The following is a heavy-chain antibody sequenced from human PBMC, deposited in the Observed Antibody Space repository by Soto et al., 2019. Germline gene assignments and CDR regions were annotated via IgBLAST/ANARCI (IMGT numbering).Heavy chain of an antibody. Sequence: EVQLLESGGGLVQPGGSLRLSCAASGFTFSSFAVSWVRQAPGKGLEWVSAISGSGGRTYYADSVKGRFTISRDNAKSTLYLQMNSLRVDDTAVYYCAKDPSRATSCYYWYFVLWGRGTLVTVSS. V-gene: IGHV3-23*01. D-gene: IGHD2-2*01. CDR1: GFTFSSFA. CDR2: ISGSGGRT. CDR3: AKDPSRATSCYYWYFVL. J-gene: IGHJ2*01.